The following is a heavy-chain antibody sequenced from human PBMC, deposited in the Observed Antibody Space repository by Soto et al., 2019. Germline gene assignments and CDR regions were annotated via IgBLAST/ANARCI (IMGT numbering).Heavy chain of an antibody. CDR3: AKDHGYYYDSSGYPFDY. CDR2: ISGSGGST. CDR1: GFTFSSYA. Sequence: PGGSLRLSCAASGFTFSSYAMSWVRQAPGKGLEWVSAISGSGGSTYYADSVKGRFTISRDNSKNTLYLQMNSLRAEDTAVYYCAKDHGYYYDSSGYPFDYWGQGTLVTVSS. D-gene: IGHD3-22*01. V-gene: IGHV3-23*01. J-gene: IGHJ4*02.